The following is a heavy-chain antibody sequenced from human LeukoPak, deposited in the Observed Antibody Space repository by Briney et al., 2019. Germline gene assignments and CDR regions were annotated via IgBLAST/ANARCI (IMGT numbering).Heavy chain of an antibody. Sequence: SETLSLTCAVYGGSFSGYYWSWIRQPPGKGMEWIGEINHSGSTNYNPSLKSRVTISVDTSKNQFSLKLSSVTAADTAVYYCARVYYDSSGYYYLIDYWGQGTLVTVSS. D-gene: IGHD3-22*01. CDR2: INHSGST. CDR3: ARVYYDSSGYYYLIDY. J-gene: IGHJ4*02. CDR1: GGSFSGYY. V-gene: IGHV4-34*01.